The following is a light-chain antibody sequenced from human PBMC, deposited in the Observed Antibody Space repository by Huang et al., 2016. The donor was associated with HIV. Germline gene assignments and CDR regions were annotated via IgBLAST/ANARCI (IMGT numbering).Light chain of an antibody. CDR1: QSVNTN. CDR3: QQYNKWPPEYT. CDR2: GAS. J-gene: IGKJ2*01. Sequence: VMMSQSPATLAASPGERVTLSCGASQSVNTNLAWYQQKPGQPPRLLIYGASTRATGVPARFAGRGSGTEFTLTIDSLQSDDCAVYYCQQYNKWPPEYTFGQGTRLEIK. V-gene: IGKV3-15*01.